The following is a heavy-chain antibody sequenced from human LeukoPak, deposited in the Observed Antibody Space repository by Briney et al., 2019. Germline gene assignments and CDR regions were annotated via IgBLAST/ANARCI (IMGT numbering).Heavy chain of an antibody. CDR3: AREGFTMIVVEMSGIFDY. Sequence: SVKVSCKASGGTFSSYAISWVRQAPGQGLEWMGRIIPIFGTANYAQKFQGRVTITTDESTSTAYMELSSLRSEDTAEYYCAREGFTMIVVEMSGIFDYWGQGTLVTVSS. V-gene: IGHV1-69*05. D-gene: IGHD3-22*01. CDR1: GGTFSSYA. J-gene: IGHJ4*02. CDR2: IIPIFGTA.